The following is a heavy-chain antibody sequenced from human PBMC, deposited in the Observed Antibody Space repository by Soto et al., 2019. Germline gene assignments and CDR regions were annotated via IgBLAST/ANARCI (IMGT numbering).Heavy chain of an antibody. J-gene: IGHJ5*02. V-gene: IGHV3-23*01. Sequence: EVRLLESGGGLVQPGGSLRLSCAASGFTFTSYAMTWVRQAPGKGLEWVSAIIGSGDSTYYADSVKGRFTVPKDNSKDMLHLQMNSLRAEDTAVYYWAKEGLIAGTLILFDPWCQGTLVICSS. CDR1: GFTFTSYA. CDR2: IIGSGDST. CDR3: AKEGLIAGTLILFDP. D-gene: IGHD2-15*01.